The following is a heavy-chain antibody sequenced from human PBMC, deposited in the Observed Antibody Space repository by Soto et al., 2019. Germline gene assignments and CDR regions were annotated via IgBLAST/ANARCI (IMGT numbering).Heavy chain of an antibody. Sequence: SETLSLTCAVYGGSFSGYYWSWIRQPPGKGLEWIGEINHSGSTNYNPSLKSRVTLSVDTSKNQFSLKLSSVTAADTAVYYCAREGYCSGGSCYSRTLDYWGQGTLVTVSS. CDR1: GGSFSGYY. CDR3: AREGYCSGGSCYSRTLDY. J-gene: IGHJ4*02. CDR2: INHSGST. V-gene: IGHV4-34*01. D-gene: IGHD2-15*01.